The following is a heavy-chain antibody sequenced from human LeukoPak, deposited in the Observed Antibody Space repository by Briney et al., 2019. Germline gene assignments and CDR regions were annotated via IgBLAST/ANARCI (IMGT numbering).Heavy chain of an antibody. D-gene: IGHD5-24*01. Sequence: AASVNVSCKASGYTFTSYYMHWVRQAPPQGHERMGIINPNGGSTSYAQKFQGRVTMTRDTSTSTVYMELSSLRAEDTAVYYCARAQRWLHPFDYWGQGTLVTVSS. CDR2: INPNGGST. J-gene: IGHJ4*02. CDR3: ARAQRWLHPFDY. V-gene: IGHV1-46*01. CDR1: GYTFTSYY.